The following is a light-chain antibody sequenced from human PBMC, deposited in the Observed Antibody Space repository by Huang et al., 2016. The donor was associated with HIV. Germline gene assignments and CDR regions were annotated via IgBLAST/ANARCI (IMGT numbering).Light chain of an antibody. CDR2: TAS. CDR1: QSITRF. V-gene: IGKV1-39*01. CDR3: QQSYTVPYT. Sequence: DIQMTQSPSSLSASIGDRVTITCRASQSITRFLNWYQQKPGKAPELLIFTASDLESGVPSRFSGSRSGTDFTLTIDSVQPEDFATYYCQQSYTVPYTFGQGTKLEIK. J-gene: IGKJ2*01.